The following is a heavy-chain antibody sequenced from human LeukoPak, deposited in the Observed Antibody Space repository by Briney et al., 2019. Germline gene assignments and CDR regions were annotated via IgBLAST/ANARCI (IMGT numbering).Heavy chain of an antibody. CDR2: IYYSGST. CDR3: ARDHESFYGMDV. J-gene: IGHJ6*02. Sequence: PSETLSLTCAVYGGSFSGYYWSWIRQPPGKGLEWIGYIYYSGSTNYNPSLKSRVTISVDTSKNQFSLKLSSVTAADTAVYYCARDHESFYGMDVWGQGTTVTVSS. CDR1: GGSFSGYY. V-gene: IGHV4-59*01.